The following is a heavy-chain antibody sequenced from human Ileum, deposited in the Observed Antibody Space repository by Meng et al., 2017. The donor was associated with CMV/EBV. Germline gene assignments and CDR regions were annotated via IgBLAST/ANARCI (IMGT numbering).Heavy chain of an antibody. J-gene: IGHJ6*02. CDR3: ARGVTTYYYYYGMDV. CDR2: MAYDGSNE. Sequence: GESLKISCAASGFTFSTYAMHWVRQAPGKGLEWVAVMAYDGSNEYYADSVRGRFTISRDNSKNTLYLQMNSLRPEDTAVYYCARGVTTYYYYYGMDVWGQGTTVTVSS. D-gene: IGHD4-11*01. V-gene: IGHV3-30*04. CDR1: GFTFSTYA.